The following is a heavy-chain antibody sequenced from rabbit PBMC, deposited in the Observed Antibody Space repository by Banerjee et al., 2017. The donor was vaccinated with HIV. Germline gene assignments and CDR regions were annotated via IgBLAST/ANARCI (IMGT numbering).Heavy chain of an antibody. CDR1: GFDLSSYYV. J-gene: IGHJ3*01. V-gene: IGHV1S45*01. D-gene: IGHD4-2*01. CDR2: IDAGSGNV. CDR3: GRDRDSDAGYGSLAL. Sequence: QEQLEESGGGLVKPEGSLKLSCTASGFDLSSYYVMCWVRQAPGKGLEWIGCIDAGSGNVVYASWATGRFTISKTSSTTVTLQMTSLTVADTATYFCGRDRDSDAGYGSLALWGQGTLVTVS.